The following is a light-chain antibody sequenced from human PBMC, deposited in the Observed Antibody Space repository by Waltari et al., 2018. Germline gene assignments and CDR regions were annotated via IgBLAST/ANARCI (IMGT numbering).Light chain of an antibody. J-gene: IGLJ2*01. Sequence: QQLPQTAPNLLIKASTNRPSGISNRFSGSKSCTSASLVITGLQIEDEAVYYCQSYDTRLSASVIFGGGTELTVL. V-gene: IGLV1-40*01. CDR3: QSYDTRLSASVI. CDR2: AST.